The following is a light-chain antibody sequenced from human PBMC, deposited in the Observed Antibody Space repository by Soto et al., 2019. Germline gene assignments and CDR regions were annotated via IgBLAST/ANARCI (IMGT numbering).Light chain of an antibody. CDR3: SSYVTSGTLV. J-gene: IGLJ3*02. CDR2: EVS. Sequence: QSALTQAASVSGSPGQSITISCTGTSSDIGGSDYVSWSQKHPGKAPKVIIYEVSDRPSGVSDRFSGSKSGNTASLTISGLQAEDEADYYCSSYVTSGTLVFGGGTKLTVL. CDR1: SSDIGGSDY. V-gene: IGLV2-14*01.